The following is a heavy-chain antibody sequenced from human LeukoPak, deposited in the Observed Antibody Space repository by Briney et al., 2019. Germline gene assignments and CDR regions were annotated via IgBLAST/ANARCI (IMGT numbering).Heavy chain of an antibody. CDR3: ARVPSRGYYAHYFDY. CDR1: GFTFSSYW. CDR2: INSDGSST. D-gene: IGHD3-22*01. V-gene: IGHV3-74*01. J-gene: IGHJ4*02. Sequence: GGSLRLSCAASGFTFSSYWMHWVRQAPGKRLVWVSRINSDGSSTSYADSVKGRLNISRDNAKNTLYLQMNSLRAEDTAVCYCARVPSRGYYAHYFDYWGQGTLVTVSS.